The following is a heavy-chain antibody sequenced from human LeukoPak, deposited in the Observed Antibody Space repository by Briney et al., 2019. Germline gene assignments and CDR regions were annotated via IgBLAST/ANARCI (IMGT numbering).Heavy chain of an antibody. V-gene: IGHV1-18*01. D-gene: IGHD4-11*01. Sequence: GASVKVSCXASGYTFTNYGISWVRQAPGQGLEWMGWISDYNGNTNYAQKLQGRVTMTTDTSTSTAYMELRSLRSDDTAVYYCARDLYRDSLPVSWFDPWGQGTLVTVSS. J-gene: IGHJ5*02. CDR2: ISDYNGNT. CDR1: GYTFTNYG. CDR3: ARDLYRDSLPVSWFDP.